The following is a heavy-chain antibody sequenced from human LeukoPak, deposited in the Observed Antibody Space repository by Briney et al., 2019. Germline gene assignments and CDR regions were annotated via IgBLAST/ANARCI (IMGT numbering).Heavy chain of an antibody. V-gene: IGHV3-33*01. J-gene: IGHJ4*02. CDR3: ARDGPPTSGWPLDY. D-gene: IGHD6-19*01. Sequence: GGSLRLSCATSGFTFSNYGMHWVRQAPGKGLEWVAVIWYDGSKKFYPDFVKGRFTISRDNSKSTLYLQMNSLRAEDTAVYYCARDGPPTSGWPLDYWGQGTLVTVSS. CDR2: IWYDGSKK. CDR1: GFTFSNYG.